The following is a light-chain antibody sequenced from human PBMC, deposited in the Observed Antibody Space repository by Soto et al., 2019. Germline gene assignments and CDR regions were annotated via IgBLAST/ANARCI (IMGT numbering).Light chain of an antibody. CDR1: QSIIGN. V-gene: IGKV3-15*01. CDR2: GAS. CDR3: QHYNNWPPWT. J-gene: IGKJ1*01. Sequence: EVVMTQSPATLSVSPGERATLSCRASQSIIGNLAWYQQKPGQAPRLLIYGASTRATGVPARFSGSGSGTDFSLTISTLQSEDFAIYYCQHYNNWPPWTFGQGTKVDIK.